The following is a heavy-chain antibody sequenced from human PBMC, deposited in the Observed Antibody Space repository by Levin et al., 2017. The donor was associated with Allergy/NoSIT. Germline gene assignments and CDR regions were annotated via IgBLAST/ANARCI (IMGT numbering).Heavy chain of an antibody. CDR3: ARIGMVSGDRSGAFDY. CDR2: IYYLGNT. V-gene: IGHV4-59*01. CDR1: GGSIHNYH. Sequence: SQTLSLTCTVSGGSIHNYHWSWLRQPPGKGLEWFAYIYYLGNTNYNPSLKSRLTISVDTSRNQFSLRLSSVTAADTAMYYCARIGMVSGDRSGAFDYWGQGSLVTVSS. J-gene: IGHJ4*02. D-gene: IGHD3-10*01.